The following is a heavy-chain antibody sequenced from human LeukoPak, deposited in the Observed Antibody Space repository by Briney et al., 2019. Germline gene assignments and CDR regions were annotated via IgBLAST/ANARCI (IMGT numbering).Heavy chain of an antibody. Sequence: GGSLRLSCAASGFTFSSYGMHWVRQAPGKGLEWVAFIRYDGSNKYFADSVKGRFTISRDNSKNTLYLQMNSLRTEDTAVYYCARDWRPDYWGQGTLVTVSS. D-gene: IGHD1-1*01. V-gene: IGHV3-30*02. CDR3: ARDWRPDY. CDR2: IRYDGSNK. CDR1: GFTFSSYG. J-gene: IGHJ4*02.